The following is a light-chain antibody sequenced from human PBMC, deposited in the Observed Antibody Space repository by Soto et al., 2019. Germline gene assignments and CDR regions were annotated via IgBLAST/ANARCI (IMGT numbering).Light chain of an antibody. CDR1: QTVFHTSYNKDF. CDR2: WAS. V-gene: IGKV4-1*01. J-gene: IGKJ2*01. Sequence: DIVMTQSPDSLSVSLGERATINCKSSQTVFHTSYNKDFLAWYQQKAGQPPKLLFYWASTRESGVPARFSGGGSGTDFSLTISSLQPEDAAVYYCQQYYSSVTFGQGTKLEIK. CDR3: QQYYSSVT.